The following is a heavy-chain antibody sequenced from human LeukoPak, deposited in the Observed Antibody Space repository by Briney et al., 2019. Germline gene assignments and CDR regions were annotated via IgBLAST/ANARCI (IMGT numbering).Heavy chain of an antibody. CDR3: ARGRGFRHYYMDV. CDR2: INHSGST. J-gene: IGHJ6*03. CDR1: GGSFSGYY. V-gene: IGHV4-34*01. Sequence: PSETLSLTCAVYGGSFSGYYWSWIRQPPGKGLEWIGEINHSGSTNYNPSLKSRVTISVDTSKNQFSLKLSSVTAADTAVYYCARGRGFRHYYMDVWGKGTTVTVSS.